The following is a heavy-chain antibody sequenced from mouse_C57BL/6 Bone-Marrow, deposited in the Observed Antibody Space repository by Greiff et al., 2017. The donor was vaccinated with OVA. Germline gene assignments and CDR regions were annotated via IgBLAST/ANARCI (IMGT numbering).Heavy chain of an antibody. J-gene: IGHJ2*01. CDR1: GFTFSSYG. CDR2: ISSGGSYT. D-gene: IGHD2-10*01. Sequence: EVHLVESGGDLVKPGGSLKLSCAASGFTFSSYGMSWVRQTPDKRLEWVATISSGGSYTYYPDSVKGRFTISRDNAKNTLYLQMSSLKSEDTAMYYCARHREGLLYYFDYWGQGTTLTVSS. CDR3: ARHREGLLYYFDY. V-gene: IGHV5-6*01.